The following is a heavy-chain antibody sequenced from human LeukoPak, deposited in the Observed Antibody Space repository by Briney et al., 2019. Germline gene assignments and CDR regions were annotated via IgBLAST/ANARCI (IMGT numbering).Heavy chain of an antibody. CDR1: GFTFSDYY. CDR3: AVDRGPDNWFDP. V-gene: IGHV4-59*05. D-gene: IGHD1-26*01. CDR2: IYYSGST. J-gene: IGHJ5*02. Sequence: KPGGSLRLSCAASGFTFSDYYMSWIRQAPGKGLEWIGSIYYSGSTYYNPSLKSRVTISVDTSKNQFSLKLSSVTAADTAVYYCAVDRGPDNWFDPWGQGTLVTVSS.